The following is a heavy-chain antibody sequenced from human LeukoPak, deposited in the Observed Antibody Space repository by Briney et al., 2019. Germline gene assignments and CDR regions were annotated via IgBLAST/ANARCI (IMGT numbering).Heavy chain of an antibody. CDR3: ARAIFGVAQPPYYFYHYMDV. CDR1: GFTFNGYY. Sequence: GGSLRLSCAASGFTFNGYYMRWVRQAPGKGLEWVSSIGGSSTTIFYADSVKGRSTVSRDNAKKSVFLQMNSLRAEDTAVYYCARAIFGVAQPPYYFYHYMDVWGKGTTVPVSS. CDR2: IGGSSTTI. V-gene: IGHV3-21*01. J-gene: IGHJ6*03. D-gene: IGHD3-3*01.